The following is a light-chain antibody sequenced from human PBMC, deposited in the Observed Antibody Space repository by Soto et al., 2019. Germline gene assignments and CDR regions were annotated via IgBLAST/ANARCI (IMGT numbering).Light chain of an antibody. CDR1: SSDVGAYNY. V-gene: IGLV2-8*01. J-gene: IGLJ2*01. Sequence: QSALTQPPSASGSPGQSVTISCTGTSSDVGAYNYVSWFQQHPGKAPKLMIYEDSKRPSGVPDRFSGSKSGNTASLTVSGLQAEDEADYYCSSYAGSKNLLFGGGTKLTVL. CDR3: SSYAGSKNLL. CDR2: EDS.